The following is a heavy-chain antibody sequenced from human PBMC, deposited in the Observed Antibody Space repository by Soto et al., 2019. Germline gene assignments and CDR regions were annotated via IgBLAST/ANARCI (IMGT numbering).Heavy chain of an antibody. J-gene: IGHJ4*02. Sequence: GSLRLSCAASGCTFSRYAIHWVRQAPGKGLEWVAVISRDGTNKYYVDSVKGRFTISGDNSRNTLYLQMNSLRHEDAAVYYCARSRSGAVADSFDFWGQGTLVTVSS. CDR1: GCTFSRYA. D-gene: IGHD3-10*01. V-gene: IGHV3-30*04. CDR3: ARSRSGAVADSFDF. CDR2: ISRDGTNK.